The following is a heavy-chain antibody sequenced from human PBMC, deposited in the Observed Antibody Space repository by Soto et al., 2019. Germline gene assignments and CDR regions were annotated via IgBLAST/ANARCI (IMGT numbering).Heavy chain of an antibody. J-gene: IGHJ6*02. V-gene: IGHV1-8*01. Sequence: QVQLVQSGAEVKKPGASVKVSCKASGYTFTSYDINWVRQATGQGLEWMGWMNPNSGNRGYAQKSPGRVTMTRKTSISTAYMELGSLRSEDTAVYYCARWPDGYYYYGMDVWGQGTTVTVSS. CDR3: ARWPDGYYYYGMDV. CDR1: GYTFTSYD. CDR2: MNPNSGNR.